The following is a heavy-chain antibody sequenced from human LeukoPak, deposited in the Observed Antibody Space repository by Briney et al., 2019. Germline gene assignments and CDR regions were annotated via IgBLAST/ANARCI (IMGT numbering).Heavy chain of an antibody. V-gene: IGHV3-23*01. Sequence: GGTLRLSCEGSGFRFSSYAMSWVRQAPGKGLEWVSAISHTTGRTYYADAVKGRFTIPRDNSKNMLYMEMTRLTDEDAALYYCAKDRPKGPMNLDYWGQGTLVTVSS. CDR3: AKDRPKGPMNLDY. CDR1: GFRFSSYA. D-gene: IGHD3-22*01. J-gene: IGHJ4*02. CDR2: ISHTTGRT.